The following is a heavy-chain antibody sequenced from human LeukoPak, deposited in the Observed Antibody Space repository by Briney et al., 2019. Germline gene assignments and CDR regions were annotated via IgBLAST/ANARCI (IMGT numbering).Heavy chain of an antibody. CDR2: IYTSGST. CDR3: ARGGDAAPFDF. D-gene: IGHD5-12*01. Sequence: PSETLSLTCTVSGGSITSGNYYWSWIRQPAGKGLEWIGRIYTSGSTNYNPSLKSRGTISGDTSKNQFSLKLNSVTAADTAVYYCARGGDAAPFDFWGQGTLVTVSS. CDR1: GGSITSGNYY. V-gene: IGHV4-61*02. J-gene: IGHJ4*02.